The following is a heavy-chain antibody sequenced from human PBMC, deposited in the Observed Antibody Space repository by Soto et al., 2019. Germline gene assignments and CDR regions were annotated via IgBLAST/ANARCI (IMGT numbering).Heavy chain of an antibody. D-gene: IGHD3-3*01. CDR1: GYTFTSYG. Sequence: ASVKGSCKASGYTFTSYGISWVRQAPGQGLEWMGWISAYNGNTNYAQKLQGRVTMTTDTSTSTAYMELRSLRSDDTAVYYCARDYKARITIFGVVMDVWGQGTTVTVSS. V-gene: IGHV1-18*01. CDR3: ARDYKARITIFGVVMDV. CDR2: ISAYNGNT. J-gene: IGHJ6*02.